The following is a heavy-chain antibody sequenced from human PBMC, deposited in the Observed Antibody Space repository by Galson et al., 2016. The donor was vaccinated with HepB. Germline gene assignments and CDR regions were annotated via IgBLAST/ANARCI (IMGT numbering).Heavy chain of an antibody. CDR1: GASISGYY. V-gene: IGHV4-59*01. CDR2: IYYSGRT. D-gene: IGHD6-19*01. CDR3: ARDDSGGWYGFHYGMDV. J-gene: IGHJ6*02. Sequence: SETLSLTCTVSGASISGYYLSWIRQPPGKGLEWIGYIYYSGRTNYNPSPKSRVTISVDTSKNQFSLKLSSVTAADTAVYYGARDDSGGWYGFHYGMDVWGQGTTVTVSS.